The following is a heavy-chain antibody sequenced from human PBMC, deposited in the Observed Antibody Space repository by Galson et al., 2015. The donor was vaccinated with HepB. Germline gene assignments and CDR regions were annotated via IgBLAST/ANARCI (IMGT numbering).Heavy chain of an antibody. D-gene: IGHD4-17*01. V-gene: IGHV3-11*06. CDR3: ARVADADYGAHSHFDY. J-gene: IGHJ4*02. Sequence: SLRLSCAASGFTFSDYYMSWIRQAPGKGLEWVSYISSSSTYTNYADSVKGRFTISRDNAKKSLYLQINSLRAEDTAVYYCARVADADYGAHSHFDYWGQGTLVTVSS. CDR2: ISSSSTYT. CDR1: GFTFSDYY.